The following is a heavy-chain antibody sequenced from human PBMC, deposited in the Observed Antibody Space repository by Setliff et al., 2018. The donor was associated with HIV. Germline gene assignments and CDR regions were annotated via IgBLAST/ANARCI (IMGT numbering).Heavy chain of an antibody. J-gene: IGHJ3*02. V-gene: IGHV5-51*01. Sequence: GASLTISCQGSGYSFSSYWIGWVRQMPGKGLEWMGIIHPGDSDTRYSPSFQGQVIISADKSINTAYLQWNSLKASDTAMYHCARITYYYDSSAYLLYDAFDIWGQGTMVSVSS. CDR3: ARITYYYDSSAYLLYDAFDI. CDR2: IHPGDSDT. D-gene: IGHD3-22*01. CDR1: GYSFSSYW.